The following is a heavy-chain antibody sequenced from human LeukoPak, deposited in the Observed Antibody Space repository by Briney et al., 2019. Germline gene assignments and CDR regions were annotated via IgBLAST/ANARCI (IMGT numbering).Heavy chain of an antibody. Sequence: GGSLRLSCAASGFTFSSYSMNWVRQAPGKGLEWVSSISSSSSYIYYADSVKGRFTISRDNAKNSLYLQMNSLRAEDTAVYYCTRDGKVAAAGTLNYYYYYYMDVWGKGTTVTISS. V-gene: IGHV3-21*03. CDR3: TRDGKVAAAGTLNYYYYYYMDV. CDR1: GFTFSSYS. CDR2: ISSSSSYI. J-gene: IGHJ6*03. D-gene: IGHD6-13*01.